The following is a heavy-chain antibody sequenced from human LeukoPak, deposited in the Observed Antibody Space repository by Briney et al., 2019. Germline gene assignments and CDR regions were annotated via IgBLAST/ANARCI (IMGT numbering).Heavy chain of an antibody. CDR1: GGSFSGYY. J-gene: IGHJ4*02. V-gene: IGHV4-34*01. Sequence: PSETLSLTCAVCGGSFSGYYRSWIRQPPGKGLEWIGEINHSGSTNYNPSLKSRVTISVDTSKNQFSLKLSSVTAADTAVYYCARAPPFDYWGQGTLVTVSS. CDR3: ARAPPFDY. CDR2: INHSGST.